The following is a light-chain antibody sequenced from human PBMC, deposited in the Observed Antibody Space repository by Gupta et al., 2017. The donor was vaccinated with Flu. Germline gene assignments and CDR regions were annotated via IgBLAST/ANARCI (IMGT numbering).Light chain of an antibody. Sequence: DIVMTQSPYSLAVSLGERAIITCKSSQSVLYSSNNKNYLAWYQQKPGQPPKLLIYGASTRESGVPDRLSGSGSGTDFTLTISSLQAEDVAVYYCQQYYSTPLTFGQGTKVEIK. CDR3: QQYYSTPLT. J-gene: IGKJ1*01. CDR2: GAS. CDR1: QSVLYSSNNKNY. V-gene: IGKV4-1*01.